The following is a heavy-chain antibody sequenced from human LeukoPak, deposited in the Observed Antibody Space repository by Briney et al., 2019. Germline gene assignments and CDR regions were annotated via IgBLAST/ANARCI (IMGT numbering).Heavy chain of an antibody. D-gene: IGHD6-6*01. J-gene: IGHJ6*03. V-gene: IGHV1-69*05. Sequence: SVKVSCKASGGTSSSYAISWVRQAPGQGLEWMLGIIPIFGTANYAQKFQGRVTITTDESTSTAYMELSSLRSEDTAVYYCAIQSSIAARPYYYYYYMDVWGKGTTVTVSS. CDR3: AIQSSIAARPYYYYYYMDV. CDR2: IIPIFGTA. CDR1: GGTSSSYA.